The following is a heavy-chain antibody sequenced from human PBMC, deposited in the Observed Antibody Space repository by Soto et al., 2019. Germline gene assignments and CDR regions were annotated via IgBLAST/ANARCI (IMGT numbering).Heavy chain of an antibody. V-gene: IGHV1-18*01. D-gene: IGHD6-13*01. CDR2: ISAYNGNT. CDR3: AREGVESSSWYFFDY. Sequence: ASVKVSCKASGYTFTSYGISWVRQAPGQGLEWMGWISAYNGNTNYAQKFQGRVRLTADKSTSTAYMELSSLRYEDTAMYFCAREGVESSSWYFFDYWGQGTPVTVSS. J-gene: IGHJ4*02. CDR1: GYTFTSYG.